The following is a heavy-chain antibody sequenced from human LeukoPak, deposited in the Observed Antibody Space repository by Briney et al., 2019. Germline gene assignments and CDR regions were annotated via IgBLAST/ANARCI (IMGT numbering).Heavy chain of an antibody. CDR1: GYTFTCYY. D-gene: IGHD1-26*01. Sequence: ASVKVSCKASGYTFTCYYMHWVRQAPGQGLEWMGIINPSGGSTSYAQKFQGRVTMTRDTSTSTVYMELSSLRSEDTAVYYCARVVGAHNAFDIWGQGTMVNVYS. V-gene: IGHV1-46*01. CDR2: INPSGGST. CDR3: ARVVGAHNAFDI. J-gene: IGHJ3*02.